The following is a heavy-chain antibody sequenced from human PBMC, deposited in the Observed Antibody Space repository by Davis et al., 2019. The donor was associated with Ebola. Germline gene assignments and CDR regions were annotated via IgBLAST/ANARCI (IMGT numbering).Heavy chain of an antibody. D-gene: IGHD5-24*01. CDR1: GGSFSGYY. J-gene: IGHJ4*02. Sequence: PSETLSLTCAVYGGSFSGYYWSWIRQHPGKGLEWIGYIYYSGSTYYNPSLKSRVTISVDTSKNQFSLKLSSVTAADTAVYYCARGKGYGYKVLDYWGQGTLVTVSS. V-gene: IGHV4-31*11. CDR3: ARGKGYGYKVLDY. CDR2: IYYSGST.